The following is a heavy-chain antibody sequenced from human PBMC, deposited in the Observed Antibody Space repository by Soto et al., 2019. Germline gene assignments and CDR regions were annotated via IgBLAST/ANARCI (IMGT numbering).Heavy chain of an antibody. Sequence: EVQLVESGGGLVQPGGSLRLSCAASGFTFSSYWMSWVRQAPGKGLEWVANIKQDGSEKYYVDSVKGRFTISRDNAKNSLYLQMNSLRAEDTAVYYCARDSRPYYDSSGYRGIGEFDYWGQGTLVTVSS. CDR1: GFTFSSYW. CDR3: ARDSRPYYDSSGYRGIGEFDY. D-gene: IGHD3-22*01. CDR2: IKQDGSEK. V-gene: IGHV3-7*03. J-gene: IGHJ4*02.